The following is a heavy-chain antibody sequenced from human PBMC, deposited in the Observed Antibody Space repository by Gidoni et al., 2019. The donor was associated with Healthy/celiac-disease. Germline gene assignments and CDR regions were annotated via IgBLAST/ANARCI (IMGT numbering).Heavy chain of an antibody. D-gene: IGHD6-19*01. CDR1: GFPFSSYA. CDR3: AKGVSGWYSDDY. J-gene: IGHJ4*02. V-gene: IGHV3-23*01. Sequence: EVQLLESGGGLVQPGRSLRLSCAASGFPFSSYAMSWVRQAPGKGLEWVSAISGSGGSTYYADSVKGRFTISRDNSKNTLYLQMNSLRAEDTAVYYCAKGVSGWYSDDYWGQGTLVTVSS. CDR2: ISGSGGST.